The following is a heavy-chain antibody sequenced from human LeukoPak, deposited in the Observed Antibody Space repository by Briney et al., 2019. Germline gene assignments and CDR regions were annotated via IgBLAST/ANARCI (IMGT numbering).Heavy chain of an antibody. V-gene: IGHV3-30-3*01. Sequence: GGSLRLSCAASGFTFSSYAMHWVRQAPGKGLEWVAVISYDGSNIYYADSVKGRFTISRDNSKNTLYLQMNSLRAEDTAVYYCAREGTTSRIYWGQGTLVTVSS. CDR2: ISYDGSNI. CDR1: GFTFSSYA. D-gene: IGHD1-1*01. J-gene: IGHJ4*02. CDR3: AREGTTSRIY.